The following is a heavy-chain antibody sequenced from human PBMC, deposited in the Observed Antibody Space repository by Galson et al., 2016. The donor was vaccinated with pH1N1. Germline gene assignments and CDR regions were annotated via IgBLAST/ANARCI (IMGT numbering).Heavy chain of an antibody. D-gene: IGHD1-26*01. CDR2: IWHDGSDQ. CDR3: ARGNPPTSGSDYVDF. J-gene: IGHJ4*02. CDR1: GFTFKNYG. V-gene: IGHV3-33*01. Sequence: SLRLSCAVSGFTFKNYGMHWVRQAPGKGLEWLVVIWHDGSDQYDADSVKGRFTISRDDSKNTVFLQMNSLRVEDTAVYYCARGNPPTSGSDYVDFWGQGTLVTVSS.